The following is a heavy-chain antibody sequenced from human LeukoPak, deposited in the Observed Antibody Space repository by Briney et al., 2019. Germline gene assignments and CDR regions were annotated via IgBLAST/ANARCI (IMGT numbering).Heavy chain of an antibody. Sequence: GASVKVSCKASGYTFTGYYMHWVRQAPGQGLEWMGWINPNSGGTNYAQKFQGRVTMTRDTSTSTAYMELRSLRSDDTAVYYCARDLVAMVRGEGYWGQGTLVTVSS. CDR3: ARDLVAMVRGEGY. D-gene: IGHD3-10*01. CDR1: GYTFTGYY. CDR2: INPNSGGT. V-gene: IGHV1-2*02. J-gene: IGHJ4*02.